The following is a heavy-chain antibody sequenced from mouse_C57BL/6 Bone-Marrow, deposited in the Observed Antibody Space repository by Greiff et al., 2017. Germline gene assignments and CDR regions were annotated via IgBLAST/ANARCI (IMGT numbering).Heavy chain of an antibody. Sequence: EVQLQESGAELVRPGASVKLSCTASGFNITDDYMHWVKQRPEQGLEWLGWLDPENGDTEYASKFTGKATIKADTSSITADLLLSSLTSEDTSVDYCTFLNYYVRDAWFAYWGQGTLVTVSA. CDR3: TFLNYYVRDAWFAY. CDR1: GFNITDDY. D-gene: IGHD1-1*01. V-gene: IGHV14-4*01. J-gene: IGHJ3*01. CDR2: LDPENGDT.